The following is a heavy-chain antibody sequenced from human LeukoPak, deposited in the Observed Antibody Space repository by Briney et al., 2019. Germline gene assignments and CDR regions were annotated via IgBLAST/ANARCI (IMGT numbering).Heavy chain of an antibody. CDR3: AREKLRYFEKTGFDS. CDR1: GYTFTDYY. Sequence: ASVKVSGKASGYTFTDYYIQWVRQAHGQGLEWMGWFNPNSGGSDYAQKFQGRVTMTGDTSISSGYMELSRLISDDTAVYYCAREKLRYFEKTGFDSWGQGTLVTVSS. D-gene: IGHD3-9*01. J-gene: IGHJ5*01. V-gene: IGHV1-2*02. CDR2: FNPNSGGS.